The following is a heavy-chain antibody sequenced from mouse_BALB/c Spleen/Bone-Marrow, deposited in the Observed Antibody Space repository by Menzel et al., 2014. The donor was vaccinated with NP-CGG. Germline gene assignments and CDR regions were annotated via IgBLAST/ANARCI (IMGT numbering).Heavy chain of an antibody. CDR1: GFTFSSFG. CDR2: ISSGSSTI. CDR3: ARSTMTTTGYYYAMDY. Sequence: EVHLVESGGGLVQPGGSRKVSCAASGFTFSSFGMHWVRQAPEKGLEWVAYISSGSSTIYYADTVKGRFTISRDNPKNTLFLQMTSLRSEDTAMYYCARSTMTTTGYYYAMDYWGQGTSVTVSS. V-gene: IGHV5-17*02. J-gene: IGHJ4*01. D-gene: IGHD2-4*01.